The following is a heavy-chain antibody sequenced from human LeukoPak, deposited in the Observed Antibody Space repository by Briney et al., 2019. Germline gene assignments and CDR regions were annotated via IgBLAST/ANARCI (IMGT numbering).Heavy chain of an antibody. CDR3: AREGPYYYDSSGYHWSAFDI. CDR2: INPSGGST. V-gene: IGHV1-46*01. D-gene: IGHD3-22*01. CDR1: GYTFTSHY. J-gene: IGHJ3*02. Sequence: GASVKVSCKASGYTFTSHYMHWVRQAPGQGLEWMGIINPSGGSTSYAQKFQGRVTMTRDTSTSTVYMELSSLRSEDTAVYYCAREGPYYYDSSGYHWSAFDIWGQGTMVTVSS.